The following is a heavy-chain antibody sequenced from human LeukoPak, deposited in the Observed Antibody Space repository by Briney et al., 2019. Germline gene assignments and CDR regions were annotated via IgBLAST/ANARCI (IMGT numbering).Heavy chain of an antibody. CDR2: ISIGGGTT. CDR3: AKDGAD. V-gene: IGHV3-23*01. CDR1: GFTFRRYG. Sequence: GGSLRLSCVASGFTFRRYGMSWVRQAPGTGPEWVSFISIGGGTTFYAESVKGRFTISRDNSKNTLYLQMNSLRGEDTAVYYCAKDGADWGQGTLVTVSS. J-gene: IGHJ4*02. D-gene: IGHD4/OR15-4a*01.